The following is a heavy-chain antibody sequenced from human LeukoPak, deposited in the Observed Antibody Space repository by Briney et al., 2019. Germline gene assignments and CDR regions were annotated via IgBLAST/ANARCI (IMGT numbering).Heavy chain of an antibody. Sequence: SETLSLTCTVSGGSISSSSYYWSWIRQPAGKGLEWIGRIYTSGSTNYNPSLKSRVTMSVDTSKNQFSLKLSSVTAADTAVYYCARQELWFGELGYWGQGTLVTVSS. D-gene: IGHD3-10*01. CDR3: ARQELWFGELGY. CDR2: IYTSGST. V-gene: IGHV4-61*02. CDR1: GGSISSSSYY. J-gene: IGHJ4*02.